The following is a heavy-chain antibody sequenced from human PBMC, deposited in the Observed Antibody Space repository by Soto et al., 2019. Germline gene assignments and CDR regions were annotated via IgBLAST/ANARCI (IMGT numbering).Heavy chain of an antibody. J-gene: IGHJ4*02. D-gene: IGHD6-19*01. CDR3: ALAVAGTWMDY. CDR2: IYYSGST. Sequence: PSLTCTVSGGSISSGDYYWSWIRQPPGKGLEWIGYIYYSGSTYYNPSLKSRVTISVDTSKNQFSLKLSPVTAADTAVYYCALAVAGTWMDYWGQGTLVTVSS. V-gene: IGHV4-30-4*01. CDR1: GGSISSGDYY.